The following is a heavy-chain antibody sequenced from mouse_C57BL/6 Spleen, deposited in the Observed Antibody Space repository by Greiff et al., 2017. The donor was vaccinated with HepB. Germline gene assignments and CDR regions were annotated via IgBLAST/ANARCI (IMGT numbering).Heavy chain of an antibody. Sequence: EVQLQQSGPELVKPGASVKISCKASGYTFTDYYMNWVKQSHGKSLEWIGDINPNNGGTSYNQKFKGKATLTVDKSSSTAYMELRSLTSEDSAVYYCARRQLRLSDYWGQGTTLTVSS. CDR2: INPNNGGT. J-gene: IGHJ2*01. CDR3: ARRQLRLSDY. CDR1: GYTFTDYY. V-gene: IGHV1-26*01. D-gene: IGHD3-2*02.